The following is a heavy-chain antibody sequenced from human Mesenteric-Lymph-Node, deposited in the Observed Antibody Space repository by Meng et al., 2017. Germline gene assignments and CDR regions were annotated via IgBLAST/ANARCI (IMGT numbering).Heavy chain of an antibody. V-gene: IGHV3-33*03. CDR2: IWYDGSNK. D-gene: IGHD5-18*01. CDR3: ARAQSWIQLVEYYYYGMDV. CDR1: GFTFSSYG. Sequence: GESLKISCAASGFTFSSYGMHWVRQAPGKGLEWVAVIWYDGSNKYYADSVKGRFTISRDNAKNSLYLQMNSLRAEDTAVYYCARAQSWIQLVEYYYYGMDVWGQGTTVTVSS. J-gene: IGHJ6*02.